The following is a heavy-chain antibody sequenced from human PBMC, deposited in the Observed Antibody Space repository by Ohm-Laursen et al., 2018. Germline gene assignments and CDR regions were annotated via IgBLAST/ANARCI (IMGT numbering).Heavy chain of an antibody. CDR1: GGSISGYY. J-gene: IGHJ2*01. CDR2: IYYSGST. D-gene: IGHD5-18*01. CDR3: ASGYSYSGADFDL. V-gene: IGHV4-59*07. Sequence: SDTLSLTCTVSGGSISGYYRSWIRQPPGKGLEWIGYIYYSGSTNYNPSLKSRVTISVDTSKNQFSLKLSSVTAADTAVYYCASGYSYSGADFDLWGRGTLVTVSS.